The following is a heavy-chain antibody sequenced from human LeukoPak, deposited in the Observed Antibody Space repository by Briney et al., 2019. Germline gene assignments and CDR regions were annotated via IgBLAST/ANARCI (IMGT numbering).Heavy chain of an antibody. CDR2: INPHSGDT. Sequence: GASVKVSCKASGYTFTGYYIHWVRQAPGQGLEWMGWINPHSGDTNYAQKFQGGVTMTRDTSITTAYMELSSLRSEDTAVYYCARGPTYYDSWSGYYNYYYYMDVWGKGTTVTVSS. CDR3: ARGPTYYDSWSGYYNYYYYMDV. D-gene: IGHD3-3*01. V-gene: IGHV1-2*02. CDR1: GYTFTGYY. J-gene: IGHJ6*03.